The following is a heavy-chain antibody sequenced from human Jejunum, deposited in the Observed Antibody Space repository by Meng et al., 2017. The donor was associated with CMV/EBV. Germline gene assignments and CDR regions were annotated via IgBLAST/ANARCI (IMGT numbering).Heavy chain of an antibody. V-gene: IGHV3-30*02. CDR2: VRSDGGDGDNK. D-gene: IGHD2-15*01. J-gene: IGHJ4*02. CDR3: AKEGSGGPYYQH. CDR1: GFSISSFV. Sequence: SGFSISSFVMTWVRQTPDKGLEWGTMVRSDGGDGDNKYYTDSVKGRFTISRDKSNNMLYLYMESLRSEDTAVYYCAKEGSGGPYYQHWGQGTLVTVSS.